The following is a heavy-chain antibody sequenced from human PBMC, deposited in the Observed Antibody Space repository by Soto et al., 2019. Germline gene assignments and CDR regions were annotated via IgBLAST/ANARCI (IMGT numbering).Heavy chain of an antibody. CDR1: GYSFTSYW. V-gene: IGHV5-51*01. Sequence: PGESLKISCKGSGYSFTSYWIGWVRQMPGKGLEWMGIIYPGDSDTRYSPSFQGQVTISADKSISTAYLQWSSLKASDTAMYYCARQVDTAMVNYYYYGMDVWGQGTTVTVSS. CDR3: ARQVDTAMVNYYYYGMDV. CDR2: IYPGDSDT. J-gene: IGHJ6*02. D-gene: IGHD5-18*01.